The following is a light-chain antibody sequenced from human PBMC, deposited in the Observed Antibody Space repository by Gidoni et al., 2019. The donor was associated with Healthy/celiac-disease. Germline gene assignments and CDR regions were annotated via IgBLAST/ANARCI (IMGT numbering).Light chain of an antibody. CDR2: DAS. J-gene: IGKJ1*01. CDR3: QQRSNWPPWT. CDR1: QSVSSS. V-gene: IGKV3-11*01. Sequence: IVLTQSPATLSLSPGERDTLSCRASQSVSSSLAWYQQKPGQAPRLLIYDASNRATGIPDRFSGSGSGTDFTLTISSLEPEDFAVYYCQQRSNWPPWTFGQGTKVEIK.